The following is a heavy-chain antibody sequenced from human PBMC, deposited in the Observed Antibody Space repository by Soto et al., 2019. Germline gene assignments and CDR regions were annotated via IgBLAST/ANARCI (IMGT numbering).Heavy chain of an antibody. CDR1: GGSVSSGSYY. Sequence: SETLSLTCTVSGGSVSSGSYYWSWIRQPPGKGLEWIGYISYSGSTNYNPSLKSRVTISVDTSKNQFSLKLSSVTAADTAVYYCARGDDFWSGYNNYYYMDVWGKGTTVTVSS. J-gene: IGHJ6*03. V-gene: IGHV4-61*01. D-gene: IGHD3-3*01. CDR3: ARGDDFWSGYNNYYYMDV. CDR2: ISYSGST.